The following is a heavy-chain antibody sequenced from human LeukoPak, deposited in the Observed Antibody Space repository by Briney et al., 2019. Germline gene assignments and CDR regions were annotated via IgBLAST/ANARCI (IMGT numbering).Heavy chain of an antibody. CDR2: IYYSGNT. J-gene: IGHJ4*02. V-gene: IGHV4-39*01. CDR1: GGSIISSSYY. D-gene: IGHD3-10*01. CDR3: ARLYSGTRPPDY. Sequence: NSSETLSLTCTVPGGSIISSSYYWGWIRQPPGKGLEWIGSIYYSGNTYYNPSLKSRVTISIDTSKNQLSVKLSSVTAADTAVYYCARLYSGTRPPDYWGQGTLVTVSS.